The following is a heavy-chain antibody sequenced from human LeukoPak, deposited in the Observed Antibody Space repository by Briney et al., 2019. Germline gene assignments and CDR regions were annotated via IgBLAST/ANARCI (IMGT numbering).Heavy chain of an antibody. CDR3: ARGVATIEY. CDR1: GFTFSDYS. Sequence: GGSLRLSCAASGFTFSDYSMNWVRQAPGKGLEWVSSISSGSSYIYYADSVKGRFTISRDNAKNSLFLQMNSLRDEDTAVYYCARGVATIEYWGQGTLVTVSS. D-gene: IGHD5-24*01. V-gene: IGHV3-21*01. J-gene: IGHJ4*02. CDR2: ISSGSSYI.